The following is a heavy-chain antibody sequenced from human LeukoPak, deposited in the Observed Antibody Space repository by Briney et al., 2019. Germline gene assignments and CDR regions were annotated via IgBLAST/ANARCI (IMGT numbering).Heavy chain of an antibody. CDR3: ARDSYSSTCGY. V-gene: IGHV3-74*01. Sequence: PGGSLRLSCAASGFTFSDYWMHWVRQAPGKGLVWVSRINSDESSTTYADSVKGRLTISRDNAKNTLYLQMNSLRAEDTAVYYCARDSYSSTCGYWGQGTLVTVSS. CDR1: GFTFSDYW. J-gene: IGHJ4*02. CDR2: INSDESST. D-gene: IGHD6-13*01.